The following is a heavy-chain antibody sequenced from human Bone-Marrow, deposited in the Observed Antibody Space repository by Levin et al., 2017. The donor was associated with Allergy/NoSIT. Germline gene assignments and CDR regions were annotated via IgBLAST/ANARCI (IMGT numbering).Heavy chain of an antibody. D-gene: IGHD1-1*01. V-gene: IGHV3-30*18. CDR1: GFAFSDHG. J-gene: IGHJ4*02. CDR3: AKTGGNFRHDFDS. CDR2: SSYDGRTE. Sequence: GESLKISCVGSGFAFSDHGIHWVRQAPGKGLEWVSVSSYDGRTEFYADSVKGRFTLSSDNSKTTVYLQMNNLRTEDTSLYYCAKTGGNFRHDFDSWGPGILVTVSS.